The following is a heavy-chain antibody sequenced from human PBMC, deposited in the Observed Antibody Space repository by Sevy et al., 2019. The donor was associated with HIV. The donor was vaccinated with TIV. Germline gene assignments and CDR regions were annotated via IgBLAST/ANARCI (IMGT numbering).Heavy chain of an antibody. Sequence: GGSLRLSCAASGFTFSGSDMHWVRQASGKGLEWVGRIRSKAKNYATAYAASVKGRFTISRDDSKNTAYLQMNSLKTEDTAGYFCTHAGYGFDYWGQGTLVTVSS. CDR3: THAGYGFDY. CDR1: GFTFSGSD. V-gene: IGHV3-73*01. J-gene: IGHJ4*02. D-gene: IGHD5-18*01. CDR2: IRSKAKNYAT.